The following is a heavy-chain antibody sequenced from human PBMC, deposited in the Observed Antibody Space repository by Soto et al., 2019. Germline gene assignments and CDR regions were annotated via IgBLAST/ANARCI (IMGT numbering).Heavy chain of an antibody. V-gene: IGHV3-33*01. Sequence: GGSLRLSCAASGFTFSSYGMHWVRQAPGKGLEWVAVIWYDGSNKYYADSVKGRFTISRDNSKNTLYLQMNSLRAEDTAVCYCARDPPSGYSSSWFDYYYYYMDVWGKGTTVTVSS. D-gene: IGHD6-13*01. J-gene: IGHJ6*03. CDR2: IWYDGSNK. CDR3: ARDPPSGYSSSWFDYYYYYMDV. CDR1: GFTFSSYG.